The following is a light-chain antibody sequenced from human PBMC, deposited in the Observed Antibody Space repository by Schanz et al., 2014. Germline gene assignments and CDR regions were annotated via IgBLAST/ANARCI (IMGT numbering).Light chain of an antibody. J-gene: IGLJ2*01. CDR2: DVI. CDR1: SSDVGAYNY. V-gene: IGLV2-14*03. CDR3: SSYAGSNNLV. Sequence: QFALTQPASVSGSPGQSITISCTGTSSDVGAYNYVSWYQQHPGKVPKLIIYDVINRPSGVSDRFSGSKSGNTASLTISGLLAEDEADYYCSSYAGSNNLVFGGGTKLTVL.